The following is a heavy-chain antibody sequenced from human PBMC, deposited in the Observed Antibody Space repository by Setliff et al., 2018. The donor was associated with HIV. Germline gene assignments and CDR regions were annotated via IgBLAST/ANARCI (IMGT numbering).Heavy chain of an antibody. D-gene: IGHD2-15*01. CDR1: GFTLSTFS. CDR2: ISGDTRII. J-gene: IGHJ4*02. CDR3: ARVMEDCINGNCYVFDY. Sequence: GGSLRLSCAVSGFTLSTFSMSWVRQAPGKGLEWVSYISGDTRIINYADSVKGRFTISRDNAKNSLYLQMNSLRAEDTAVYYCARVMEDCINGNCYVFDYWGQGTLVTVSS. V-gene: IGHV3-48*01.